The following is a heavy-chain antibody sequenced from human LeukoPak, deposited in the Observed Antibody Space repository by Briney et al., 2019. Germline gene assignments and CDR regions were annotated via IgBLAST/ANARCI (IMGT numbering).Heavy chain of an antibody. J-gene: IGHJ5*02. CDR2: IIPILGIA. CDR3: ASVLSGIAVAGSFDP. Sequence: ASVKVSCKPSGGTFSSYAISWVRQAPGQGLEWMGRIIPILGIANYAQKFQGRVTITADKSTSTAYMELSSLRSEDTAVYYCASVLSGIAVAGSFDPWGQGTLVTVSS. CDR1: GGTFSSYA. D-gene: IGHD6-19*01. V-gene: IGHV1-69*04.